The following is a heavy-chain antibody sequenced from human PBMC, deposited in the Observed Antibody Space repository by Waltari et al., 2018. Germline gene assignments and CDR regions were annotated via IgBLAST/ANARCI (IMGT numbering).Heavy chain of an antibody. CDR2: IGRSGDIM. CDR3: AREQFYNSGIQGSAFNY. V-gene: IGHV3-48*03. Sequence: EVQLVESGGGLIQPGGSLRLSCAASGFTFSSYEVNWVRQAPGKGLEWVSYIGRSGDIMFFADSGRGRFTISRDNAKNSLYLQMNSLRVEDTAVYYCAREQFYNSGIQGSAFNYWGQGTLVTVSS. J-gene: IGHJ4*02. D-gene: IGHD3-10*01. CDR1: GFTFSSYE.